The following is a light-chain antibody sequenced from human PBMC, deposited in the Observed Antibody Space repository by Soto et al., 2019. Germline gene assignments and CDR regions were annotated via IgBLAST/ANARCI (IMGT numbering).Light chain of an antibody. V-gene: IGKV3-11*01. CDR1: QSVSSY. CDR3: QQRSNWPPIFT. Sequence: EIVLTQSPATLSLSPGERATLSCRASQSVSSYLAWYQQKPGQAPRLLIYDASNRATGIPARFSGGGSGTDFTLTISSLQPEDFAVYNCQQRSNWPPIFTFGPGTKVDIK. J-gene: IGKJ3*01. CDR2: DAS.